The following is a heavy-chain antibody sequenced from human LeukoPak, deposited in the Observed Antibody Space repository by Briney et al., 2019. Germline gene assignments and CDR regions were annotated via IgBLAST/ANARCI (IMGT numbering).Heavy chain of an antibody. CDR2: IYSGGST. D-gene: IGHD2-21*01. CDR3: AREGASRVVRHFDY. V-gene: IGHV3-66*01. Sequence: GGSLRLSCAASGFTVSDNYMSWVRQAPGKGLEWVSVIYSGGSTNYADSAKGRFTISRDNAKNSLYLQMNSLRAEDTALYYCAREGASRVVRHFDYWGQGTLVTVSS. J-gene: IGHJ4*02. CDR1: GFTVSDNY.